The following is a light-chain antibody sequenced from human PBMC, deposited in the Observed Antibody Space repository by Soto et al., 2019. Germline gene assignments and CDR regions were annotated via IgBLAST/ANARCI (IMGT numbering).Light chain of an antibody. CDR2: DAS. CDR3: QQYNNWPFS. CDR1: QSISSW. J-gene: IGKJ5*01. Sequence: DIQMTQSPSTLSASVGDRVTITCRASQSISSWLAWYQQKPGKAPKLLIYDASSLESGVPSRFSGSGSGTEFTLTISGLQSEDSAVYFCQQYNNWPFSFGQGTRLE. V-gene: IGKV1-5*01.